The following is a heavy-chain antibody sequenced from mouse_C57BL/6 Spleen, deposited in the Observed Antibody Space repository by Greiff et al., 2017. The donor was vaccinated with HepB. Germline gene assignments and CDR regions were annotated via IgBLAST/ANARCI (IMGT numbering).Heavy chain of an antibody. CDR1: GYTFTSYW. V-gene: IGHV1-64*01. Sequence: QVHVKQPGAELVKPGASVKLSCKASGYTFTSYWMHWVKQRPGQGLEWIGMIHPNSGSTNYNEKFKSKATLTVDKSSSTAYMQLSSLTSEDSAVYYCARGHWERYFDVWGTGTTVTVSS. J-gene: IGHJ1*03. CDR2: IHPNSGST. D-gene: IGHD4-1*01. CDR3: ARGHWERYFDV.